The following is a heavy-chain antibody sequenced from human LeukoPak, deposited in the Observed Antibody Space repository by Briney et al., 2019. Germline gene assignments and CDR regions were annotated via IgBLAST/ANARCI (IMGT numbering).Heavy chain of an antibody. D-gene: IGHD2-2*01. V-gene: IGHV3-53*01. J-gene: IGHJ4*02. CDR2: IYNDGRT. CDR3: ARWYCTSTNCYYDY. CDR1: GVTVSSNY. Sequence: PGGSLRLSCAASGVTVSSNYMSWVRQAPGKGLEWVSFIYNDGRTQHTDSVKGRFTISRDNSKNTLYLQMNSQRAEDTALYYCARWYCTSTNCYYDYWGQGTLVTVSS.